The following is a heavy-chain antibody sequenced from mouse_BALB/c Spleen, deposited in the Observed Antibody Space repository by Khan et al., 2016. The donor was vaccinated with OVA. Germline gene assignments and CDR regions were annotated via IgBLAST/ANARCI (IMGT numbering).Heavy chain of an antibody. V-gene: IGHV3-2*02. J-gene: IGHJ4*01. CDR1: GYSITSDYA. Sequence: VQLKESGPGLVKPSQSLSLTCTVTGYSITSDYAWNWIRQFPGNKLEWMGYINYSGSTNYNPALKNRISITRDTSKNQFFLQLNSVTTADTATYCEARDGSRYNYAMDYWGQGTSVTVSS. CDR3: ARDGSRYNYAMDY. D-gene: IGHD2-3*01. CDR2: INYSGST.